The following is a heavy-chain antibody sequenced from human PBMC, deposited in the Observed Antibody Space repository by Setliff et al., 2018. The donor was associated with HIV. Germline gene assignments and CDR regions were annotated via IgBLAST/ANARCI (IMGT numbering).Heavy chain of an antibody. J-gene: IGHJ4*02. D-gene: IGHD3-22*01. Sequence: SETLSLTCTVSGGSISSNIYFWGWIRQPPGKGLEWIGSIYYSGSAYYNSSLRSRLTISVDTSKNQFSLKLSSVTAADTAVYYCARGRRRLNYYDSSGYYPGLFYWGQGTLVTVSS. CDR2: IYYSGSA. CDR3: ARGRRRLNYYDSSGYYPGLFY. CDR1: GGSISSNIYF. V-gene: IGHV4-39*01.